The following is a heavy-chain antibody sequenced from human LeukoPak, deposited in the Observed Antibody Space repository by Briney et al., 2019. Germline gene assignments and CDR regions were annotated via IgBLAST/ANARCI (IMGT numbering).Heavy chain of an antibody. CDR2: INSGSSTI. V-gene: IGHV3-48*01. Sequence: PGGSLGLSCGAFGFSLGSYSMDWVRQAPGKGLEWVSHINSGSSTIYYADSVKGRFTISRDNAGNSLSLQMNSLKAEDTAVYYCARVLLERPGIDSFDMWGQGTMVTVSS. J-gene: IGHJ3*02. CDR1: GFSLGSYS. D-gene: IGHD1-1*01. CDR3: ARVLLERPGIDSFDM.